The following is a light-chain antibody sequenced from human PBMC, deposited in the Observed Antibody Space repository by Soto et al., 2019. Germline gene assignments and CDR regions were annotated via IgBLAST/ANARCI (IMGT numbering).Light chain of an antibody. V-gene: IGLV7-46*01. J-gene: IGLJ3*02. CDR2: DTS. CDR1: TGAVTSGHY. CDR3: LLSYSAARPGV. Sequence: QAVVPQEPSLTVSPGGTVTLTCGSSTGAVTSGHYPYWFQQKPGQAPRTLIYDTSNKHSWTPARFSGSLLGGKAALTLSGAQPEDEAEYHCLLSYSAARPGVCGGGTKLTVL.